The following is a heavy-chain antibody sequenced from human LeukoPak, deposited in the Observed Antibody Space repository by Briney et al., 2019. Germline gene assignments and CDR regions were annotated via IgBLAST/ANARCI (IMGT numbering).Heavy chain of an antibody. CDR1: GFTFSSYA. CDR3: AIRALSGYVY. CDR2: ISGSSSII. Sequence: GGSLRLSCAASGFTFSSYAMSWVRQAPGKGLEWVSYISGSSSIIYYADSVKGRFAISRDNAKNSLYLQMNSLRHEDTAVYYCAIRALSGYVYWGPGTLVTVSS. V-gene: IGHV3-48*02. J-gene: IGHJ4*02. D-gene: IGHD5-12*01.